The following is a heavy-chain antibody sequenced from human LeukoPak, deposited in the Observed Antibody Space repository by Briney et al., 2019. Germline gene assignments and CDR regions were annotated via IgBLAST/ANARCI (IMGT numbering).Heavy chain of an antibody. D-gene: IGHD2-21*02. V-gene: IGHV4-39*07. CDR1: GGSISSISSNNYH. CDR2: IYYSGST. J-gene: IGHJ2*01. Sequence: SETLSLTCIVSGGSISSISSNNYHWGWIRQPPGKGLEWIGSIYYSGSTYYNPSLKSRVTISVDTSKNQFSLKLSSVTAADTAVYYCARGSCGGDCPYWYFDLWGRGTLVTVSS. CDR3: ARGSCGGDCPYWYFDL.